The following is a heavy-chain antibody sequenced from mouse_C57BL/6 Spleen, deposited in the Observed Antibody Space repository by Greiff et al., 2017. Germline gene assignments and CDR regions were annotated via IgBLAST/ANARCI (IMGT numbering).Heavy chain of an antibody. CDR2: IDPSDSET. D-gene: IGHD2-3*01. V-gene: IGHV1-52*01. CDR3: ARELGDRYDGYYRYFDV. Sequence: QVQLKQPGAELVRPGSSVKLSCKASGYTFTSYWMHWVKQRPIQGLEWIGNIDPSDSETHYNQKFKDKATLTVDKSSSTAYMQLSSLSSEDSAVYYCARELGDRYDGYYRYFDVWGTGTTVTVSS. CDR1: GYTFTSYW. J-gene: IGHJ1*03.